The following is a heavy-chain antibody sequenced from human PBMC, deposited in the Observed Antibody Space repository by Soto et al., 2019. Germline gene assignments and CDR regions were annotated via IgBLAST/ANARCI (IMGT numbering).Heavy chain of an antibody. CDR2: IDGSGGIT. CDR3: VKNSGWFNT. J-gene: IGHJ5*02. Sequence: AGGSLRLSCAASGFTFSTTDMSWVRQAPGEGLEWVSTIDGSGGITYYADSVKGRFTISRDNSRNTVYLQMNSLRGDDTALYYCVKNSGWFNTWGQGALVTVSS. D-gene: IGHD3-10*01. CDR1: GFTFSTTD. V-gene: IGHV3-23*01.